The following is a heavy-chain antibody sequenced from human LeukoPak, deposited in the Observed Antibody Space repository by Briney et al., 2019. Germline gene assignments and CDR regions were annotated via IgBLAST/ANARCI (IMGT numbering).Heavy chain of an antibody. CDR3: ARDRDGNGWFDP. CDR1: DGSISSYY. D-gene: IGHD1-1*01. V-gene: IGHV4-59*01. CDR2: IYYSGST. J-gene: IGHJ5*02. Sequence: SETLSLTCTVSDGSISSYYWSWIRQPPGKGLEWIGYIYYSGSTNYNPSLKSRVTISLDTPKNQFSLKVRSVTAADTAMCYCARDRDGNGWFDPWGQGTLVTVSS.